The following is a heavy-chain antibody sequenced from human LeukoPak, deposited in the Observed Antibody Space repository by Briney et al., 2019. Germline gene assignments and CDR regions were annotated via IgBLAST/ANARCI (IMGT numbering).Heavy chain of an antibody. V-gene: IGHV4-39*01. D-gene: IGHD5-18*01. J-gene: IGHJ5*02. CDR1: GGSISSSSYY. CDR2: IYYSGGT. CDR3: ARTGLIQLWLRSYNWFDP. Sequence: SETLSLTCTVSGGSISSSSYYWGWIRQPPGKGLEWIGSIYYSGGTYYNPSLKSRVTISVDTSKNQFSLKLSSVTAADTAVYYCARTGLIQLWLRSYNWFDPWGQGTLVTVSS.